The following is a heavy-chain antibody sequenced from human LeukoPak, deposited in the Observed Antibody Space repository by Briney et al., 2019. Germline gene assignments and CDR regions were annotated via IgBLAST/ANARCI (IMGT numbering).Heavy chain of an antibody. CDR1: GGSISSSNW. J-gene: IGHJ1*01. CDR3: ARDGDYGDYVVF. Sequence: SETLSLTCAVSGGSISSSNWWSWVRQPPGKGLEWIGEIYYSGSTNYNPSLKSRVTISVDKSKNQFSLKLSSVTAADTAVYYCARDGDYGDYVVFWGQGTLVTVSS. D-gene: IGHD4-17*01. V-gene: IGHV4-4*02. CDR2: IYYSGST.